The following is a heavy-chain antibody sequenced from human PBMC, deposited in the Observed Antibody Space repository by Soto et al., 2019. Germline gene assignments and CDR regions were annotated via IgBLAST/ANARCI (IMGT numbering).Heavy chain of an antibody. CDR3: AKDLDYVQGGY. CDR1: GFTFSSYG. CDR2: ISYDGSNK. D-gene: IGHD3-16*01. Sequence: QVQLVESGGGVVQPGRSLRLSCAASGFTFSSYGMHWVRQAPGKGLEWVAVISYDGSNKYYADSVKGRFTISRDNSKNTLYLQMNSLRAEDTAVYYCAKDLDYVQGGYWGQGTLVTVSS. J-gene: IGHJ4*02. V-gene: IGHV3-30*18.